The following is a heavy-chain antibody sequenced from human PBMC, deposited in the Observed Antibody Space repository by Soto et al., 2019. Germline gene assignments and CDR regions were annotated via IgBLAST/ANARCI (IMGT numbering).Heavy chain of an antibody. CDR2: ISSSGSTI. Sequence: GGSLRLSCAASGFTFSDYYMSWIRQAPGKGLEWVSYISSSGSTIYYADSVKGRFTISRDNAKNSLYLQINSLKTEDTAVYYFARGPDIFTAYYGPFDFWGQGTLVTVSS. J-gene: IGHJ4*02. CDR1: GFTFSDYY. V-gene: IGHV3-11*01. CDR3: ARGPDIFTAYYGPFDF. D-gene: IGHD3-9*01.